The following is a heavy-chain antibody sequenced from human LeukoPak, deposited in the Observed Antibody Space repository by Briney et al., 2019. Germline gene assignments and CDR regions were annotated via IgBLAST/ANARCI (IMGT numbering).Heavy chain of an antibody. CDR1: GGSFSGYY. Sequence: SETLSLTCAVYGGSFSGYYWSWIRQPPGKGLEWIGEINHSGSTNYNPSLKSRVTISVDTSKNQFSLKLSSVTAADTAVYYCAGGASMVRGVRDFDYWGQGTLVTVSS. CDR3: AGGASMVRGVRDFDY. J-gene: IGHJ4*02. CDR2: INHSGST. V-gene: IGHV4-34*01. D-gene: IGHD3-10*01.